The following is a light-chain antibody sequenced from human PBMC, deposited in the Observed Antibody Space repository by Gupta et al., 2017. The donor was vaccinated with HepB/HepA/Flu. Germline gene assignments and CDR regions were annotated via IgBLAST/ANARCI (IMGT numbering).Light chain of an antibody. V-gene: IGLV4-69*01. CDR1: TGHTNYA. CDR2: VNSDGRQ. CDR3: QTWDTFIPHVV. Sequence: QLVLTQPPSASASLGAPVKLTCTLSTGHTNYAIAWHQQQPKKGPRYLMKVNSDGRQSKGDGIPDRFSGSSSGAERYLTSSSLQSEDVADYYCQTWDTFIPHVVFGGVTNLTVL. J-gene: IGLJ2*01.